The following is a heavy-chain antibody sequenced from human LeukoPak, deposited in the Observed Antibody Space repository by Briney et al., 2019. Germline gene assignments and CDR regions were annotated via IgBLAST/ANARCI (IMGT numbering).Heavy chain of an antibody. CDR2: IKQDGSEE. CDR1: GFTFSSYW. CDR3: ARDRSGYPFDY. V-gene: IGHV3-7*04. J-gene: IGHJ4*02. Sequence: PGGSLRLSCAASGFTFSSYWMSCVRQAPGKGLEWVANIKQDGSEEYYVDSVTGRFTISRDNAKNSLYLQMNSLRAEDTAVYYCARDRSGYPFDYWGQGTLVTVSS. D-gene: IGHD5-12*01.